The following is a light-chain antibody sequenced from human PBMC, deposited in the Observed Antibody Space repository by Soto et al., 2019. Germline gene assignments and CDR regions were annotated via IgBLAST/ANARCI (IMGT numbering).Light chain of an antibody. CDR3: QQYGSSIT. V-gene: IGKV3-20*01. CDR2: GAS. Sequence: TQSLSSLSPSVGDIFTITCRANENIYSYLAWYQQKPGQAPRLLIYGASSRATGIPDRFSGSGSGTDFTLTISRLETEDFAVYYCQQYGSSITLGQGTRLEIK. J-gene: IGKJ5*01. CDR1: ENIYSY.